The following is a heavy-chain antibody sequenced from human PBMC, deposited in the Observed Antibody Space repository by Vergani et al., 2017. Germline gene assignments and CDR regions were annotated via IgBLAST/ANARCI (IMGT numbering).Heavy chain of an antibody. CDR3: ATKSCGTPGCQIGYFRE. D-gene: IGHD1-1*01. V-gene: IGHV3-30*03. CDR2: ISYDGTQN. CDR1: GFTSSYYG. J-gene: IGHJ1*01. Sequence: QVHLVESGGGVVQPGRSLRLSCVVSGFTSSYYGMHWVRQAPGKGLEWVAVISYDGTQNYYADSVKGRFTISRDNSKSTLYLQMNSLRTEDTAVYYCATKSCGTPGCQIGYFREWGQGTLVTVSS.